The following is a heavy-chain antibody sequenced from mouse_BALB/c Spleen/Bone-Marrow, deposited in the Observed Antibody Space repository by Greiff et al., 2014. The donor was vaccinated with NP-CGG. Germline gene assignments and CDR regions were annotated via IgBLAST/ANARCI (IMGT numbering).Heavy chain of an antibody. Sequence: QVQLKESGPGLGAPSQSLSITCTVSGFSLTSYGVHWVRQPPGKGLEWLVVIWRYGSTTYNSALKSRLSISKDNSKSQVFLKMNSLQTDDTAMYYCARSSAGRYGEFAYWGQGTLVTVSA. CDR1: GFSLTSYG. D-gene: IGHD2-14*01. V-gene: IGHV2-6*02. CDR3: ARSSAGRYGEFAY. J-gene: IGHJ3*01. CDR2: IWRYGST.